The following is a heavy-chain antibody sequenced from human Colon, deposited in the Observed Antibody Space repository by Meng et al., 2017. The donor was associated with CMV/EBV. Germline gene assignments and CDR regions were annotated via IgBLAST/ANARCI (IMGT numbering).Heavy chain of an antibody. CDR2: INHSGST. Sequence: SETLSLTCAVYGGSFSGYYWSWIRQPPGKGLEWIGEINHSGSTNYNPSLKSRVTISVDTSKNQFSLKLSSVTAADTAVYYCARGGWNDPSSQFGDWGQGTLVTVSS. V-gene: IGHV4-34*01. CDR3: ARGGWNDPSSQFGD. J-gene: IGHJ4*02. D-gene: IGHD1-1*01. CDR1: GGSFSGYY.